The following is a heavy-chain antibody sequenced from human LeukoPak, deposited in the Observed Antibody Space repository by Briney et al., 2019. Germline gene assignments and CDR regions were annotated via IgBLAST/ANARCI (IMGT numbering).Heavy chain of an antibody. D-gene: IGHD6-19*01. CDR2: IFYTGST. CDR3: ARRTSNGWPSENAFDI. V-gene: IGHV4-59*01. CDR1: AGSITSFY. J-gene: IGHJ3*02. Sequence: SETLSLTCSVSAGSITSFYWSWMRQPPGKGRGWIGYIFYTGSTNYNPSLKSRVTISLDKSKNQFFLKLSSVTAADTAMYYCARRTSNGWPSENAFDIWGQGTMVTVSS.